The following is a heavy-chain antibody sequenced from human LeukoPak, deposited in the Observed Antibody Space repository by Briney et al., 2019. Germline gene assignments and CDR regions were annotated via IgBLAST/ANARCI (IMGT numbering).Heavy chain of an antibody. CDR3: AKDQADSIVVVPAASGFQDY. CDR1: GFTFSSYG. V-gene: IGHV3-30*02. D-gene: IGHD2-2*01. CDR2: IRYDGSNK. J-gene: IGHJ4*02. Sequence: GGSLRLSCAASGFTFSSYGMHWVRQAPSKGLEWVAFIRYDGSNKYYADSVKGRFTISRDNSKNTLYLQMNSLRAEDTAVYYCAKDQADSIVVVPAASGFQDYWGQGTLVTVSS.